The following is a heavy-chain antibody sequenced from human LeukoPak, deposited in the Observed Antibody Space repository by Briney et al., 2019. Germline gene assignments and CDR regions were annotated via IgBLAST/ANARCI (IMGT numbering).Heavy chain of an antibody. Sequence: ASVKVSCKAFGYTFTSNYMHWVRQAPGQGLEWMGWINPNSGGTNYAQKFQGRVTMTRDTSISTAYMELSRLRSDDTAVYYCARDGRFPPEVLPRYFDYWGQGTLVTVSS. CDR2: INPNSGGT. J-gene: IGHJ4*02. CDR1: GYTFTSNY. D-gene: IGHD1-26*01. CDR3: ARDGRFPPEVLPRYFDY. V-gene: IGHV1-2*02.